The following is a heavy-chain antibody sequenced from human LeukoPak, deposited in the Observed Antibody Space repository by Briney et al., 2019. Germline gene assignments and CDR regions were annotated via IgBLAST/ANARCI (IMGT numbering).Heavy chain of an antibody. CDR3: ATDQGYGDYDY. CDR2: INAGNGNT. V-gene: IGHV1-3*01. CDR1: GYTFTSYA. Sequence: ASVKVSCKASGYTFTSYAMHWVRQAPGQRLEWMGWINAGNGNTKYSQRFQGRVTITRDTSASTAYMELSSLRSEDTAVYYCATDQGYGDYDYWGQGTLVTVSS. D-gene: IGHD4-17*01. J-gene: IGHJ4*02.